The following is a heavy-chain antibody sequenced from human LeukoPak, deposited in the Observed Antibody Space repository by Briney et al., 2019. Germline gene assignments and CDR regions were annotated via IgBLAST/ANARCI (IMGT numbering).Heavy chain of an antibody. J-gene: IGHJ4*02. CDR3: ARDMGRAWYGPPDY. V-gene: IGHV3-33*01. CDR1: GFIFSNYG. CDR2: IWNDGSET. D-gene: IGHD6-13*01. Sequence: GGSLRPSCAASGFIFSNYGMHWVRQAPGKRLGWVAVIWNDGSETFHADSGKGRFRIGRDNSTNTLYLQMNSLRAEDTAVYFCARDMGRAWYGPPDYWGQGTLVTVSS.